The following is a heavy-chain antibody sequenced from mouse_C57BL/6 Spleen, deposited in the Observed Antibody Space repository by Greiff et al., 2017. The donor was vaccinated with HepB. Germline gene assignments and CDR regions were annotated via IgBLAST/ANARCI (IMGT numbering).Heavy chain of an antibody. CDR1: GFNIKDDY. J-gene: IGHJ3*01. CDR3: TAGPLVAPIDA. Sequence: VQLKESGAELVRPGASVKLSCTASGFNIKDDYMHWVKQRPEQGLEWIGWIDPENGDTEYASKFQGKATITADTSSNTAYLQLSSLTSEDTAVYYCTAGPLVAPIDAWGQGTLVTVSA. CDR2: IDPENGDT. D-gene: IGHD1-1*01. V-gene: IGHV14-4*01.